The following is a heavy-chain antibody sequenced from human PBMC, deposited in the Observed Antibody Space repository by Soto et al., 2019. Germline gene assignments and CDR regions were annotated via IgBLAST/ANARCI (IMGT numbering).Heavy chain of an antibody. CDR2: INSGGDTT. D-gene: IGHD2-2*01. CDR1: GFTFASYT. J-gene: IGHJ4*02. V-gene: IGHV3-23*01. Sequence: EVQLLESGGGMVQPGESLRLSCAASGFTFASYTMTWVRQAPGKGLEWVSTINSGGDTTYYSDSVKGRFTISRDSPKNRLFLPMTSLRAEDTAVYYCAKSGGPPASLDVYFDYWGQGTLVTVSS. CDR3: AKSGGPPASLDVYFDY.